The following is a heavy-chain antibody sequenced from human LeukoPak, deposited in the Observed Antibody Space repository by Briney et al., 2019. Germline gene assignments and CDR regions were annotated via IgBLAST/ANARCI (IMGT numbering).Heavy chain of an antibody. Sequence: PGGSLRLSCAASGFTFSSYAMHWVRQAPGKGPEWVGRIKNKGDGGTIDYIAPVKGRFTISRDDSKNTLYSQMNSLTIDDTAVYYCTTDPRDWGQGTLVTVSS. V-gene: IGHV3-15*01. CDR3: TTDPRD. CDR2: IKNKGDGGTI. CDR1: GFTFSSYA. J-gene: IGHJ1*01.